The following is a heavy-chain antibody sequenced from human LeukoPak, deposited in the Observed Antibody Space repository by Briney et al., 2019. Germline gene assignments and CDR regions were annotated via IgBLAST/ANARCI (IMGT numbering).Heavy chain of an antibody. V-gene: IGHV1-2*02. D-gene: IGHD3-9*01. CDR1: GYTFTGYY. J-gene: IGHJ3*02. CDR2: INPNSGDT. CDR3: ARGPTYYDILTGYYRGDAFDI. Sequence: ASVKVSCMASGYTFTGYYMHWVRQAPGQGLEWMGWINPNSGDTNYAQKFKGRVTMTRDTSISTAYMELSRLRSDDTAVYYCARGPTYYDILTGYYRGDAFDIWGQGTMVTVSS.